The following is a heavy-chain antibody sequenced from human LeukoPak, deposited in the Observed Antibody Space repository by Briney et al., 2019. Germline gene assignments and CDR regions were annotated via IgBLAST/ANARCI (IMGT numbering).Heavy chain of an antibody. V-gene: IGHV4-59*08. D-gene: IGHD2-2*01. Sequence: SETLSLTCTVSGGSISSYYWSWIRQPPGKGLEWIGYIYYSGSTNYNPSLKSRVTISVDTSKNQFSLKLSSETAADTAVYYCARGSTSSQNWFDPWGQGTLVTVSS. CDR2: IYYSGST. J-gene: IGHJ5*02. CDR1: GGSISSYY. CDR3: ARGSTSSQNWFDP.